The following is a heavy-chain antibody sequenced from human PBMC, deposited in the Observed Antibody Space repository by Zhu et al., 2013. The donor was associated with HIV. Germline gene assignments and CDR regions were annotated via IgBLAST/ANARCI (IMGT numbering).Heavy chain of an antibody. V-gene: IGHV1-8*03. Sequence: QVQLVQSGSDVRNPGSSVKVSCKASGYTFTNYDINWVRQATGQGLEWMGWMNPNYGNTDYAQKFQGRVSITRNTSLSTAYMELRSLRSDDTAVYYCARTPEWLFFDYWGQGTLVTVSS. J-gene: IGHJ4*02. CDR2: MNPNYGNT. CDR1: GYTFTNYD. D-gene: IGHD3-3*01. CDR3: ARTPEWLFFDY.